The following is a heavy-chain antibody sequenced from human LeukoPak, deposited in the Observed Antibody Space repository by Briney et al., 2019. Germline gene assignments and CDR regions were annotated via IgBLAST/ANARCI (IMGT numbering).Heavy chain of an antibody. CDR2: ISYDGSNK. J-gene: IGHJ5*02. D-gene: IGHD3-22*01. CDR3: ARDTNRITMIVLDP. Sequence: NPGGSLRLSCAASGFTFSSYAMHWVRQAPGKGLEWVAVISYDGSNKYYADSVKGRFTISRDNSKNTLYLQMNSLRAEDTAVYYCARDTNRITMIVLDPWGQGTLVTVSS. CDR1: GFTFSSYA. V-gene: IGHV3-30-3*01.